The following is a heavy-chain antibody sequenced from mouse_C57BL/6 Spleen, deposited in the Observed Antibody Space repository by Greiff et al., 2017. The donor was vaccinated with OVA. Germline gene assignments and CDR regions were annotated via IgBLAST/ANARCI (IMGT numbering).Heavy chain of an antibody. CDR3: ARGPYDYDSMDY. D-gene: IGHD2-4*01. Sequence: EVQVVESGGGLVKPGGSLKLSCAASGFTFSDYGMHWVRQAPEKGLAWVAYISSGSSTIYYAETVKGRFNISRDNAKNTLFLQMTSLRSEDTAMYYCARGPYDYDSMDYWGQGTSVTVSS. J-gene: IGHJ4*01. V-gene: IGHV5-17*01. CDR2: ISSGSSTI. CDR1: GFTFSDYG.